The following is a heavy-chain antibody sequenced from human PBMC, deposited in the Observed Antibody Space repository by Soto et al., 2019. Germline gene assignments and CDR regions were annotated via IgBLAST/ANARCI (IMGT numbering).Heavy chain of an antibody. CDR2: IYYSGST. D-gene: IGHD3-22*01. CDR1: GGSISSDY. Sequence: LETLSLTCTVPGGSISSDYWSCIRQPPGKGLEWIGYIYYSGSTNYNPSLKSRVTISVDTSKNQFSLKLSSVTAADTAVYYCERSDYYDSIGVSDAWG. V-gene: IGHV4-59*01. CDR3: ERSDYYDSIGVSDA. J-gene: IGHJ6*01.